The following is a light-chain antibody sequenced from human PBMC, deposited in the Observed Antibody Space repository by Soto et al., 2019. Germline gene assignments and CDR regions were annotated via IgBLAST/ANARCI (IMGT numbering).Light chain of an antibody. CDR1: QSVRSH. V-gene: IGKV3-15*01. CDR2: GAS. Sequence: TVVTQSPATLSLSVGERATLSCRASQSVRSHLAWYQQKPGQAPRLLIYGASTRVTGIPARFSGSGSGTEFTLTISILQSEDFAVYYCQQYNDWPTFGQGTKVDFK. CDR3: QQYNDWPT. J-gene: IGKJ1*01.